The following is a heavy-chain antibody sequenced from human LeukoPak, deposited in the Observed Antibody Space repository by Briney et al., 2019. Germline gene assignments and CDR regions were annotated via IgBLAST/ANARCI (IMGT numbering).Heavy chain of an antibody. CDR2: IYYSGST. D-gene: IGHD3-10*02. J-gene: IGHJ4*02. Sequence: SQTLSLTCTVSGGSISSGGYYWSWIRQHPGKGLEWIGNIYYSGSTYYNPSLKSRVTISVDTSKNQFSLKLSSVTAADTAVYYCARSMFLLTPFDYWGQGTLVTVSS. CDR3: ARSMFLLTPFDY. CDR1: GGSISSGGYY. V-gene: IGHV4-31*03.